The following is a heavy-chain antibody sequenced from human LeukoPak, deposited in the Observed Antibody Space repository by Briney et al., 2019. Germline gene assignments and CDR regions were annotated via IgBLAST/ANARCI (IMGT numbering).Heavy chain of an antibody. CDR2: INPNSGGT. CDR1: GYIFCCYY. CDR3: ARVSPRHYYYMDV. J-gene: IGHJ6*03. V-gene: IGHV1-2*02. Sequence: ASVKVSCKASGYIFCCYYMHWVRQAPGQGLEGMGWINPNSGGTNYAQKFQGRVTMTRDTSISTAYMDLSRLRSDDTAVYYCARVSPRHYYYMDVWGKGTTVTVSS. D-gene: IGHD1-14*01.